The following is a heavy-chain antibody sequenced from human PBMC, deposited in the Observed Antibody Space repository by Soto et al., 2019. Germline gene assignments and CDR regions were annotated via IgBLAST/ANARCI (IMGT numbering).Heavy chain of an antibody. Sequence: VQLLESGGGLIQPGGPLRLSCAASGFTFSYGIHWLRQAPGKGLEWVAYISYDSSNKFYVDSVKGRFTISRDNSKNTQFLQMNSLRAEDTAVYYCAKLVIGYCSGNTDDAYWGQGTRVAVPS. V-gene: IGHV3-30*18. J-gene: IGHJ4*02. CDR3: AKLVIGYCSGNTDDAY. D-gene: IGHD2-15*01. CDR1: GFTFSYG. CDR2: ISYDSSNK.